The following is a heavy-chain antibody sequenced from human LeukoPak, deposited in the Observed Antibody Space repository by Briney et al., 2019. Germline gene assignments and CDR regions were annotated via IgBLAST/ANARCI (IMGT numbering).Heavy chain of an antibody. CDR2: IGATDDST. J-gene: IGHJ4*01. CDR3: ARENIFDF. V-gene: IGHV3-23*01. CDR1: GFTFSSYA. Sequence: GGSLRLSCAASGFTFSSYAMSWVRQAPGKGPEWVSAIGATDDSTYYADSVKGRFTISRDNSRNTVYLQMNSLRVADTALYFCARENIFDFWGQGTLVTVSS. D-gene: IGHD2/OR15-2a*01.